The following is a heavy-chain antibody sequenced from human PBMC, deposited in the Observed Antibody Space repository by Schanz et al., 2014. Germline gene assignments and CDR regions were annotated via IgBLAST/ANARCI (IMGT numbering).Heavy chain of an antibody. Sequence: QVQLQESGPGQVRPSETLSLTCTVSGSDIRGFHWSWIRQSPVKGLEWIGGIYYSGTTYYNPSLKRRRAMPVDPSKTQFARKLSSGTAADTAVYYCAAHRQYTGYYDWFDPWGQGTRVTVSS. J-gene: IGHJ5*02. CDR2: IYYSGTT. D-gene: IGHD1-26*01. V-gene: IGHV4-59*04. CDR1: GSDIRGFH. CDR3: AAHRQYTGYYDWFDP.